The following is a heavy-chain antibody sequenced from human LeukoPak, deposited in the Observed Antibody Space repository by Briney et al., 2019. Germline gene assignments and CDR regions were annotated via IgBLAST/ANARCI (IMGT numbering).Heavy chain of an antibody. J-gene: IGHJ1*01. CDR1: GFTFSSYG. CDR3: AKDRSGPAEH. V-gene: IGHV3-30*18. Sequence: GGSLRLSCAASGFTFSSYGMHWVRQAPGKGLEWVAVISYDGSNKYYADSVKGRFTISRDNSKNTLCLQMNSQRAEDTAVYYCAKDRSGPAEHWGQGTLVTVSS. CDR2: ISYDGSNK.